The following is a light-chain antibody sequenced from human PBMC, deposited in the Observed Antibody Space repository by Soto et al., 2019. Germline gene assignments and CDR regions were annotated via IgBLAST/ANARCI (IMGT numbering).Light chain of an antibody. CDR3: SSYGGPNNSNYV. CDR1: SSDVGAYNY. Sequence: QSALTQPASVSGSPGQSITISCTGTSSDVGAYNYVSWYQQHPGKAPKLMISEVNKRPSGVPDRFSGSKSGNTASLTVSGLQPEDEADYYCSSYGGPNNSNYVFGTGTKLTVL. V-gene: IGLV2-8*01. J-gene: IGLJ1*01. CDR2: EVN.